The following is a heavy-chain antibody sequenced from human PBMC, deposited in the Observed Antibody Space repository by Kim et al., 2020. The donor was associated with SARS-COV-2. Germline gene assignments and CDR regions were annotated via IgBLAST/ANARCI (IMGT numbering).Heavy chain of an antibody. Sequence: KFQGRVTLTRDTPASTAYMELRSLRSEDTAVYYCARDYCSGGSCKKYFDYWGQGTLVTVSS. V-gene: IGHV1-3*01. CDR3: ARDYCSGGSCKKYFDY. J-gene: IGHJ4*02. D-gene: IGHD2-15*01.